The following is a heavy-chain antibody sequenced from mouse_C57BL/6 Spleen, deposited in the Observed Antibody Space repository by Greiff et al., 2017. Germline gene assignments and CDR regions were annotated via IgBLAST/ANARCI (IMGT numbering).Heavy chain of an antibody. V-gene: IGHV1-80*01. Sequence: VQLQQSGAELVKPGASVKISCKASGYAFSSYWMNWVKQRPGKGLEWIGQIYPGDGDTNYNGKFKGKATLTADKSSSTAYMQLSSLTSEDSAVYFCARDEYDLYAMDYGGQGTSVTVSS. CDR1: GYAFSSYW. CDR3: ARDEYDLYAMDY. J-gene: IGHJ4*01. CDR2: IYPGDGDT. D-gene: IGHD2-14*01.